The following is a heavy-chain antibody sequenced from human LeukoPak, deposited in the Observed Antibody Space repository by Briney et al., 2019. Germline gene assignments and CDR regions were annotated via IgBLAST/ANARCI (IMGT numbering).Heavy chain of an antibody. Sequence: PGGSLRLSCAASGFIFSSYAMSWVRQAPGKGLEWVSGIRGSGGNPYYADSVKGRFTISRDNSENTLNLQMNSLRAEDTAVYYCAKARAGDITAAFNYWGQGTLVTVSS. V-gene: IGHV3-23*01. CDR3: AKARAGDITAAFNY. D-gene: IGHD6-13*01. CDR2: IRGSGGNP. CDR1: GFIFSSYA. J-gene: IGHJ4*02.